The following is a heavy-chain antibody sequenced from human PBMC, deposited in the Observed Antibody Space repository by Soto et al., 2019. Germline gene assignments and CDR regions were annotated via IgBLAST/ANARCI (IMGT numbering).Heavy chain of an antibody. Sequence: GGSLRLSCAASGFTFSSYAMSWVRQAPGKGLEWVSAISGSGGSTYYADSVKGRFTISRDNSKNTLYLQMNSLRAEDTAVYYCAKGSCSSTSCYLYYYYYGMDVWGQGTTVTVSS. V-gene: IGHV3-23*01. CDR3: AKGSCSSTSCYLYYYYYGMDV. CDR1: GFTFSSYA. D-gene: IGHD2-2*01. CDR2: ISGSGGST. J-gene: IGHJ6*02.